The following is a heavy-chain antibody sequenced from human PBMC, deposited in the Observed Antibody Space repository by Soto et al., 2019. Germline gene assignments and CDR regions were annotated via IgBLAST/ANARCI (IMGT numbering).Heavy chain of an antibody. Sequence: EVHLVESGGGLVQTGGSLRLSCAIFESTVSRDWMNWVRQAPGKGLEWVAHINQDGSEKYYVDSVKGRFTISRDNAKKSLYLQMNSLRPADQGMYYCSGGVGDAFWGQGTLVTVSS. V-gene: IGHV3-7*04. D-gene: IGHD1-26*01. J-gene: IGHJ4*02. CDR1: ESTVSRDW. CDR2: INQDGSEK. CDR3: SGGVGDAF.